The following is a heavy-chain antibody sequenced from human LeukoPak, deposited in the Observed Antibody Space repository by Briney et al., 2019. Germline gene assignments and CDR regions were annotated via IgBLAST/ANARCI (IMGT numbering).Heavy chain of an antibody. V-gene: IGHV4-59*08. J-gene: IGHJ6*02. CDR1: GGSISSYY. D-gene: IGHD3-10*01. CDR3: ARHQLPDYYYYGTDV. Sequence: SETLSLTCTVSGGSISSYYWSWIRQPPGKGLEWLGYIYYSGTTNYNPSLKSRVTISVDTSKNQFSLKLSSVTAADTAVYYCARHQLPDYYYYGTDVWGQGTTVTVSS. CDR2: IYYSGTT.